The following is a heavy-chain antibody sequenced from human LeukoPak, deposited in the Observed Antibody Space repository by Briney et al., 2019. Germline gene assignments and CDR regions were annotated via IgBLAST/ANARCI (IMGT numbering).Heavy chain of an antibody. J-gene: IGHJ6*03. CDR3: ARDQRGYCSSTSCYTGYYYYMDV. D-gene: IGHD2-2*02. CDR2: IYTSGST. V-gene: IGHV4-4*07. CDR1: GGSISSYY. Sequence: SETLSLTCTVSGGSISSYYWSWIRQPAGKGLEWIGRIYTSGSTNYNPSLKSRVTMSVDTSKNQFSLKLSSVTAADTAVYYCARDQRGYCSSTSCYTGYYYYMDVWGKGTTVTVSS.